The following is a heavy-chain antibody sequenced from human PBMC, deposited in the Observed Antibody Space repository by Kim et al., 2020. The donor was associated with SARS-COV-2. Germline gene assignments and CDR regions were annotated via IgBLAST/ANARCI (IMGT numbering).Heavy chain of an antibody. CDR1: GYTFTSYG. Sequence: ASVKVSCKASGYTFTSYGISWVRQAPGQGLEWMGWISAYNGNTNYAQKLQGRVTMTTDTSTSTAYMELRSLRSDDTAVYYCARVGRGVLRYFDWLPTSPFDPWGQGTLVTVSS. J-gene: IGHJ5*02. CDR2: ISAYNGNT. CDR3: ARVGRGVLRYFDWLPTSPFDP. D-gene: IGHD3-9*01. V-gene: IGHV1-18*01.